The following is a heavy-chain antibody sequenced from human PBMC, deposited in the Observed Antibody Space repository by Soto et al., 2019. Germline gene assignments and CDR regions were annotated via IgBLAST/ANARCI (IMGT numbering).Heavy chain of an antibody. D-gene: IGHD6-6*01. CDR2: ISGSGRST. CDR1: GFTFSNYG. V-gene: IGHV3-23*01. J-gene: IGHJ4*02. Sequence: LRLSCAASGFTFSNYGMTWVRQAPGKGLEWVSAISGSGRSTFYADSVKGRFTISRDNSKNTLYLQMNSLRAEDTAVYYCAKFSATSIYDISSVPDYWGQGTLVTVSS. CDR3: AKFSATSIYDISSVPDY.